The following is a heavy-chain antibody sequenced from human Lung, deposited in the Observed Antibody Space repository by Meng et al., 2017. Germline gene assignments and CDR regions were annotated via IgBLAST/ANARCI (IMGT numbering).Heavy chain of an antibody. V-gene: IGHV4-34*01. CDR3: ARGPTTMAHDFDY. J-gene: IGHJ4*02. D-gene: IGHD4-11*01. CDR2: INHSGST. Sequence: VQPQQWGAGLLKSSDTLSLTCVVSGGSFSDYYWSWIRQPPGKGLEWIGEINHSGSTNYNPSLESRATISVDTSQNNLSLKLSSVTAADSAVYYCARGPTTMAHDFDYWGQGTLVTVSS. CDR1: GGSFSDYY.